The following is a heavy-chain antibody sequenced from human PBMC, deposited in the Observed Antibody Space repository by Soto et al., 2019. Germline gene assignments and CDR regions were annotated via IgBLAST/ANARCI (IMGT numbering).Heavy chain of an antibody. J-gene: IGHJ6*02. V-gene: IGHV3-30-3*01. D-gene: IGHD2-15*01. Sequence: GGSLRLSCAASGFTFSSYAMHWVRQAPGKGLEWVAVISYDGSNKYYADSVKGRFTVSRDNSKNTLYLQMNSLRAEDTAVYYCASPRRAAWVELDVWGQGTTVTVSS. CDR3: ASPRRAAWVELDV. CDR2: ISYDGSNK. CDR1: GFTFSSYA.